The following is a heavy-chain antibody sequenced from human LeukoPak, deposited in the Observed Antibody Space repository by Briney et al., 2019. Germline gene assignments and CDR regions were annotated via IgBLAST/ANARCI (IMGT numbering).Heavy chain of an antibody. J-gene: IGHJ5*02. CDR3: ARGGEGILWLDP. D-gene: IGHD3-16*01. Sequence: ASVKVSCKASGGTFSSYAISWVRQAPGQGLEWMGGIIPIFGTANYAQKFQGRVTITADESTSTAYMELSSLRSEDTAVYYCARGGEGILWLDPWGQGTLVTVSS. CDR2: IIPIFGTA. V-gene: IGHV1-69*13. CDR1: GGTFSSYA.